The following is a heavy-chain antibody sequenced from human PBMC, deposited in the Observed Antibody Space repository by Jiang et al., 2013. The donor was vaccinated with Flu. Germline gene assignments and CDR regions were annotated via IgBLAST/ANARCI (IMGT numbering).Heavy chain of an antibody. J-gene: IGHJ4*02. Sequence: VQLLESGGGLVQPGGSLRLSCAASGFTFSSYAMSWVRQAPGKGLEWVSAISGSGGSTYYADSVKGRFTISRDNSKNTLYLQMNSLRAEDTAVYYCAKVGDEYYYDSSGYYYYWGQGTLVTVSS. V-gene: IGHV3-23*01. CDR3: AKVGDEYYYDSSGYYYY. D-gene: IGHD3-22*01. CDR2: ISGSGGST. CDR1: GFTFSSYA.